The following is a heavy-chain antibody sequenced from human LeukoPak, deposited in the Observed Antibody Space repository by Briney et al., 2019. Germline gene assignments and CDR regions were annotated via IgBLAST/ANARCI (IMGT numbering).Heavy chain of an antibody. D-gene: IGHD5-18*01. CDR3: ASEDVDTGDF. J-gene: IGHJ4*02. CDR1: GFTFSNAG. CDR2: ISHDGANK. Sequence: PGRSLRLSCAASGFTFSNAGIHXXRLAAGKGLEWLSFISHDGANKYYSDSVDGRFTVSRLNSQNTVYLQMTNLRPDDTAIYYCASEDVDTGDFWGQGTLVTVSS. V-gene: IGHV3-30*04.